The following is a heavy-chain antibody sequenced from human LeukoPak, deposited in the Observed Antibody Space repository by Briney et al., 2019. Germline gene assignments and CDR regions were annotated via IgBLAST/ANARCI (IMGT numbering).Heavy chain of an antibody. Sequence: PSQTLSLTCTVSGGSISSGSYYWSWIRQPAGKGLEWIGRIYTSGSTNYNPSLKSRVTISVDTSKNQFSLKLSSVTAADTAVYYCAREGYSSGWYSWSLGWFDPWGQGTLVTVSS. D-gene: IGHD6-19*01. J-gene: IGHJ5*02. V-gene: IGHV4-61*02. CDR1: GGSISSGSYY. CDR2: IYTSGST. CDR3: AREGYSSGWYSWSLGWFDP.